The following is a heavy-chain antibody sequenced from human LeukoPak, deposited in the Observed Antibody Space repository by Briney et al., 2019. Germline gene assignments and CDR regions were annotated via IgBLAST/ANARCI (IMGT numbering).Heavy chain of an antibody. Sequence: GGSLRLSCEGSGSTFSQAWMSWVRQAPGKGLEWVGRVKSYPVGMATDYAAPVKGRFTISRDDPKNTLFLQMNSLKTEDTAVYYCTTDDYYSNTPFDLDSFDFWGQGTMVTVSS. CDR2: VKSYPVGMAT. V-gene: IGHV3-15*01. CDR1: GSTFSQAW. D-gene: IGHD2/OR15-2a*01. CDR3: TTDDYYSNTPFDLDSFDF. J-gene: IGHJ3*01.